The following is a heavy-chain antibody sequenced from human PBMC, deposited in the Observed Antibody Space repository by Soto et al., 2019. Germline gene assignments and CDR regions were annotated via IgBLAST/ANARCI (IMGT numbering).Heavy chain of an antibody. CDR3: ARGQEGIVATH. CDR1: GGSFSGYY. D-gene: IGHD5-12*01. J-gene: IGHJ4*02. Sequence: SETLSLTCAVYGGSFSGYYWSWIRQPPGKGLEWIGEIKDGGSTNYSPSLRSRVTISADTSKNQFSLRLNSVTAADTAVYFCARGQEGIVATHWDQGTLVTVSS. V-gene: IGHV4-34*01. CDR2: IKDGGST.